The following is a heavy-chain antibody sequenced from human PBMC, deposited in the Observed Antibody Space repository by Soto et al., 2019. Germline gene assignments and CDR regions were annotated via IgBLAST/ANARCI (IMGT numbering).Heavy chain of an antibody. D-gene: IGHD6-19*01. CDR2: ISGYNGNT. J-gene: IGHJ4*02. V-gene: IGHV1-18*01. CDR1: GYTFSSYV. Sequence: QVQLVQSGAEVKKPGASVKVSCKASGYTFSSYVISWVRQAPGQGLEWMGWISGYNGNTDYAQSLQGRVTMTTDTFXXTAYMELRSLRSDDTAVYYCARARGQWLVTTEYDCWGKGTLVTVSS. CDR3: ARARGQWLVTTEYDC.